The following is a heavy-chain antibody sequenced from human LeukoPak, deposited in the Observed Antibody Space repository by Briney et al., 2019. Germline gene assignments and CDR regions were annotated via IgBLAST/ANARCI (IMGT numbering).Heavy chain of an antibody. D-gene: IGHD5-24*01. Sequence: PGGSLRLFCVASGFTFSSYSMNWVRQAPGKGLEWVSSISSSSSTIYYADSVKGRFTISRDNAKNSLYLQMNSLRAEDTAVYYCARVGRARMATIPSAYWGQGTLVTVSS. CDR2: ISSSSSTI. CDR3: ARVGRARMATIPSAY. V-gene: IGHV3-48*04. CDR1: GFTFSSYS. J-gene: IGHJ1*01.